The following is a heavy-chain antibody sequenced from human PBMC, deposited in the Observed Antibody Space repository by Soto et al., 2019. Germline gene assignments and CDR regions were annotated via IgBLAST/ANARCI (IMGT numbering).Heavy chain of an antibody. V-gene: IGHV3-7*01. D-gene: IGHD6-13*01. Sequence: EVQLVQSGGGFVQPGGSLRLSCAASGFNFNTDWMHWVRQAPGKGLEWVANIKQDGSEKYYVDSAKGRFTISRDNAKNSLYLQMNSLSAEDTAIYYCATSRTFDYWGQGTLVTVSS. CDR3: ATSRTFDY. CDR1: GFNFNTDW. J-gene: IGHJ4*02. CDR2: IKQDGSEK.